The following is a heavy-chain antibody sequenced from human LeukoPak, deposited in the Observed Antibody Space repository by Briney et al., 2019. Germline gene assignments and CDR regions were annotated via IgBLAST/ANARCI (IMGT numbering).Heavy chain of an antibody. Sequence: GGSLRLSCGASGFTFSGHWMSWVRQASAKGREWVAHMNGDGSQIYYMDVVKGRFTISRDNAKNSLYLQMNGLRAEDTAVYYCVAWGNSGNSWGQGTMVIVSS. CDR2: MNGDGSQI. J-gene: IGHJ3*01. CDR1: GFTFSGHW. V-gene: IGHV3-7*01. D-gene: IGHD1-26*01. CDR3: VAWGNSGNS.